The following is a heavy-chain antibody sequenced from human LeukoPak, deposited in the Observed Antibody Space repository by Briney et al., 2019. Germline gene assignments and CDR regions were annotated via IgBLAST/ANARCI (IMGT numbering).Heavy chain of an antibody. J-gene: IGHJ5*02. D-gene: IGHD6-13*01. CDR1: GFTFSSYD. CDR3: ARNGSSSWHVWFVP. V-gene: IGHV3-23*01. Sequence: GESLRLPCVGSGFTFSSYDKSCVRQAREKGLDWVSGISSSGDRTYYADSVRGRFTISRDNPKNTVYLQMNSLRAEDTAVYYCARNGSSSWHVWFVPWGQGTLVTVSS. CDR2: ISSSGDRT.